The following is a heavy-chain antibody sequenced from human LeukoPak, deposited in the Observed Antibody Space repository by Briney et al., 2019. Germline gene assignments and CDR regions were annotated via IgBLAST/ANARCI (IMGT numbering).Heavy chain of an antibody. J-gene: IGHJ4*02. CDR2: ISSDGSST. CDR3: ARVGLHSSGGSCYDY. CDR1: GFSFSTYW. V-gene: IGHV3-74*01. Sequence: PGGSLRLSCAASGFSFSTYWMHWVRQAPGKGLVWVSRISSDGSSTTYADSVQGRFTISRDNAKNTLYLQMNSLRAEDTAVYYCARVGLHSSGGSCYDYWGQGTLVTVSS. D-gene: IGHD2-15*01.